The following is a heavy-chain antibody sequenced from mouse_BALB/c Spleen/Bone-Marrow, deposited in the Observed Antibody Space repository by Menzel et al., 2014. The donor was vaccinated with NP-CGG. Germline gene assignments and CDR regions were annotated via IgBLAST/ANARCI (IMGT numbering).Heavy chain of an antibody. CDR3: ARAGGYDGFAY. V-gene: IGHV1S81*02. CDR1: GYTFXSYW. J-gene: IGHJ3*01. Sequence: QVQLQQSGAELVKPGASVKLSCKASGYTFXSYWMHWVKQRPGQGLEWIREINPSNGRADYNEKFRSKATLTVDRSSSTAYMQLSSLTSEDSAVYYCARAGGYDGFAYWGQGTLVTVSA. D-gene: IGHD2-2*01. CDR2: INPSNGRA.